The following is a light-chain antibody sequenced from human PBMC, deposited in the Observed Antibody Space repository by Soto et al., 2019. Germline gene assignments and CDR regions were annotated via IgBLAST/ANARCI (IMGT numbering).Light chain of an antibody. V-gene: IGKV1-9*01. CDR3: QQANSYPWT. CDR1: QGISSY. Sequence: DIQLTQSPSFLSASVGDRVTITCRASQGISSYLAWYQLKPGKAPKLLIYDASNLETGVPSRFSGSGSGTDFTFTISSLQPEDFATYYCQQANSYPWTFGQGTKVDIK. J-gene: IGKJ1*01. CDR2: DAS.